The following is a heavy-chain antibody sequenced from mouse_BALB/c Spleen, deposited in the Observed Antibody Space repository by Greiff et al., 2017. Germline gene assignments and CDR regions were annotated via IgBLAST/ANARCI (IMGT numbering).Heavy chain of an antibody. Sequence: VQLQQSGPGLVKPSQSLSLTCTVTGYSITSDYAWNWIRQFPGNKLEWMGYISYSGSTSYNPSLKSRISITRDTSKNQFFLQLNSVTTEDTATYYCARNYYGYAYAMDYWGQGTSVTVSS. V-gene: IGHV3-2*02. CDR3: ARNYYGYAYAMDY. CDR1: GYSITSDYA. CDR2: ISYSGST. J-gene: IGHJ4*01. D-gene: IGHD1-2*01.